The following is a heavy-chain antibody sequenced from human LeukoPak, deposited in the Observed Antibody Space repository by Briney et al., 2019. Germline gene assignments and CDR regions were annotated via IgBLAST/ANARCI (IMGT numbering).Heavy chain of an antibody. CDR3: ARIAVAGSDAFDI. CDR2: IYYSGST. J-gene: IGHJ3*02. CDR1: GGSISSSSYY. D-gene: IGHD6-19*01. V-gene: IGHV4-39*01. Sequence: SETLSLTCTVSGGSISSSSYYWGWIRQPPGKGLEWIGSIYYSGSTYYNPSLKSRVTISVDTSKNQFSLKLSSVTAADTAVYYCARIAVAGSDAFDIWGQGKMVTVSS.